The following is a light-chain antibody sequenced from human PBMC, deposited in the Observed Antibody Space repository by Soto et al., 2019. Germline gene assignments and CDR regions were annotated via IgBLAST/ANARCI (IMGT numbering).Light chain of an antibody. CDR3: QHLNSYPPFT. CDR1: QDIKTY. J-gene: IGKJ3*01. CDR2: GTF. V-gene: IGKV1-9*01. Sequence: IQLTQSPSSLSASVGDRVSITCRASQDIKTYLAWYQQKQGKPPKLLISGTFTLQTGGTSRFNGSGSGTDFTLTIIRLQPDDFATYYCQHLNSYPPFTFGPGTKVDLE.